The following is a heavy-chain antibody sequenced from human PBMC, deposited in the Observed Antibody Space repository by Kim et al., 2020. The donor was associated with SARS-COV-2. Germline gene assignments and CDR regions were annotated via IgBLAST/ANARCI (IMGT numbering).Heavy chain of an antibody. CDR3: ARGNYYESVSLSDYYNGMDV. V-gene: IGHV3-30-3*01. Sequence: GGSLRLSCAASGLTFDDSAMNWVRQAPGKGLEWVAVISYDGRNKEYADSVKGRFSISRDNSKSTLSLQMNSLRVEDTGLYYCARGNYYESVSLSDYYNGMDVWGQGTTVTVSS. CDR2: ISYDGRNK. CDR1: GLTFDDSA. J-gene: IGHJ6*02. D-gene: IGHD3-10*01.